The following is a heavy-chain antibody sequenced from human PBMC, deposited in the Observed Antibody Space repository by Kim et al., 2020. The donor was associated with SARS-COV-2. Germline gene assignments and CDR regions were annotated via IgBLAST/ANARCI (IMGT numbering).Heavy chain of an antibody. V-gene: IGHV4-59*01. J-gene: IGHJ5*02. CDR1: GGSISDYY. CDR2: IYYSGST. D-gene: IGHD5-18*01. CDR3: ARGDAGYSYGENWFDP. Sequence: SETLSLTCTVSGGSISDYYWSWIRQPPGKGLEWIGYIYYSGSTNYNPSLKSRVTISVDTSKNQFSLKLSSVTAADTAGYYCARGDAGYSYGENWFDPWGQGTLVTVSS.